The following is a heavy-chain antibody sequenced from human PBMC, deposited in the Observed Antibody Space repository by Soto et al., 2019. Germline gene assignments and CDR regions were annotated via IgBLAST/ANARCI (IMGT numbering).Heavy chain of an antibody. Sequence: PXGSLRLSCTASGFILSNYAMNWVRQAPGKGLEWVSTLSKDGANEHYADSVKGRFTISRDGSKNTLYLQMNSLRAEDTAMYYCAKDPSTGSADYWGQETLVTVS. J-gene: IGHJ4*02. V-gene: IGHV3-23*01. CDR2: LSKDGANE. CDR3: AKDPSTGSADY. CDR1: GFILSNYA. D-gene: IGHD3-9*01.